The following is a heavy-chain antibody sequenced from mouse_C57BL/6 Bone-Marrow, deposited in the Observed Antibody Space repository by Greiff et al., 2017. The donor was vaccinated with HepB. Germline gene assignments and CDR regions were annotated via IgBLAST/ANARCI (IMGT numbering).Heavy chain of an antibody. CDR2: IHPNSGST. J-gene: IGHJ4*01. V-gene: IGHV1-64*01. D-gene: IGHD2-1*01. CDR3: ARSIYYGNYDAMDY. Sequence: VQLQQPGAELVKPGASVKLSCKASGYTFTSYWMHWVKQRPGQGLEWIGMIHPNSGSTNYNEKFKGKATLTVDKSSSTAYMQLSSLTSEDSAVYYCARSIYYGNYDAMDYWGQGTSVTVSS. CDR1: GYTFTSYW.